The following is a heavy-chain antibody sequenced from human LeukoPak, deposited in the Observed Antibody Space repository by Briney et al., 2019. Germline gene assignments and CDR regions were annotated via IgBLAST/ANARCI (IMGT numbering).Heavy chain of an antibody. V-gene: IGHV4-59*06. CDR2: IYKTGST. Sequence: SETLSLTCTVSGGSISSYYWSWIRQRPGKGLEWIGYIYKTGSTYYNPSLKSRVTMSVDTSRNQFSLKLNSVTAADTAVYYCARDVLRWGQGTLVTVSS. CDR3: ARDVLR. CDR1: GGSISSYY. J-gene: IGHJ4*02. D-gene: IGHD3-16*01.